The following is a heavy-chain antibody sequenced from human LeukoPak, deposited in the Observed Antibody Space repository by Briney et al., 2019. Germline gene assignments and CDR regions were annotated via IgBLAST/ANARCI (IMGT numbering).Heavy chain of an antibody. CDR3: ARGNDCSSTSCYLFDY. Sequence: SETLSLTCTVSGASMNSYYWSWIRQSPGKGLEWIGDMFHSGSTNYNPSLKSRVSISVDTSKNRFSLKLSSVTAADTAVYYCARGNDCSSTSCYLFDYWGQGTLVTVSS. CDR1: GASMNSYY. CDR2: MFHSGST. J-gene: IGHJ4*02. V-gene: IGHV4-59*01. D-gene: IGHD2-2*01.